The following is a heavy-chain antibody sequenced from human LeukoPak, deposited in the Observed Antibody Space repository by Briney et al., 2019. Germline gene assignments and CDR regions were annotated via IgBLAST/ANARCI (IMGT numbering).Heavy chain of an antibody. J-gene: IGHJ5*02. CDR2: ISAYDGNT. V-gene: IGHV1-18*01. CDR3: ARVNSYYDFWSGYLLAWFDP. CDR1: GYTFSSYG. D-gene: IGHD3-3*01. Sequence: ASVKVYCKASGYTFSSYGISWVRQAPGQGLEWMGWISAYDGNTNYAQKLQGRVTMTTDTSTSTAYMELRSLRSDDTAVYYCARVNSYYDFWSGYLLAWFDPWGQGTLVTVSS.